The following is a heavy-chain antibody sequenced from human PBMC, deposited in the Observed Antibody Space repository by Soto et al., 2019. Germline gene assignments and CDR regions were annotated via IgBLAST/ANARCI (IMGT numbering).Heavy chain of an antibody. CDR1: GFTLDDYG. V-gene: IGHV3-20*04. Sequence: GGSLRLSCAASGFTLDDYGMSWVRQVPGKGLEWVAGINWNGRNRDYADSVKGRFTISRDDAKRSLYLQMNSVRPEDTALYYCARASPRGRYFDWLIFPLGYWGQGTLVTVSS. D-gene: IGHD3-9*01. CDR2: INWNGRNR. CDR3: ARASPRGRYFDWLIFPLGY. J-gene: IGHJ4*02.